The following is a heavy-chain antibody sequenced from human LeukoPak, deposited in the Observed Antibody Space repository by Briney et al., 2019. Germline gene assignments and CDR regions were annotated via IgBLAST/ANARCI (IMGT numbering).Heavy chain of an antibody. CDR1: GFIFSTYA. CDR2: ISYDGSNK. V-gene: IGHV3-30-3*01. Sequence: GRSLRLSCAASGFIFSTYAMHWVRQAPGKGLEGVAVISYDGSNKYYADSVKGRFTFSRDNSKNTLYLQMNSLRAENTAVYYCARPYNYDTSAYYFDYWGQGTLVTVSS. J-gene: IGHJ4*02. CDR3: ARPYNYDTSAYYFDY. D-gene: IGHD3-22*01.